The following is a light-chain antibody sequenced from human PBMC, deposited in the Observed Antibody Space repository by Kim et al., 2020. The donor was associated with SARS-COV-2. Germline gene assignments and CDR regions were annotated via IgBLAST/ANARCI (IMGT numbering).Light chain of an antibody. CDR2: DAS. J-gene: IGKJ4*01. Sequence: SLSSVERAALSYRASQSVGSYCAWYQQKPCHAPRLLIYDASRMATGIPDRFSGSGSLADFTLTISSLEPKDLAVYYCQQRSYSVTFGGGTKVDIK. V-gene: IGKV3-11*01. CDR3: QQRSYSVT. CDR1: QSVGSY.